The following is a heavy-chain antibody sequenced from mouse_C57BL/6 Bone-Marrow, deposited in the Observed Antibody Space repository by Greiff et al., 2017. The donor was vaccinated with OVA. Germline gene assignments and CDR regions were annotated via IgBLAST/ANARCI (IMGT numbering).Heavy chain of an antibody. CDR1: GYSITSGYY. V-gene: IGHV3-6*01. CDR3: ARVHYGSSYYFDY. D-gene: IGHD1-1*01. J-gene: IGHJ2*01. CDR2: ISYDGSN. Sequence: ESGPGLVKPSQSLSLTCSVTGYSITSGYYWNWIRQFPGNKLEWMGYISYDGSNNYNPSLKNRISITRDTSKNQFFLKLNSVTTEDTATYDCARVHYGSSYYFDYWGQGTTLTVSS.